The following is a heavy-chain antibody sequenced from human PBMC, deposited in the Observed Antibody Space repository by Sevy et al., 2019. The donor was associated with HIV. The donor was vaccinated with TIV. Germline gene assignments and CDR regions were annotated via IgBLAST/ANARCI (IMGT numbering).Heavy chain of an antibody. CDR2: MKHDGSEE. D-gene: IGHD5-18*01. CDR3: VREGLGGYSYSLDY. CDR1: GFSFSIYW. J-gene: IGHJ4*01. V-gene: IGHV3-7*01. Sequence: GGSLRLSCAASGFSFSIYWMSWVRQAPGKGLEWVAYMKHDGSEEDYVDSVKGRFTISRDNAKNSLFLQMNRLSAEDTAVYYCVREGLGGYSYSLDYWGHGTLVTVSS.